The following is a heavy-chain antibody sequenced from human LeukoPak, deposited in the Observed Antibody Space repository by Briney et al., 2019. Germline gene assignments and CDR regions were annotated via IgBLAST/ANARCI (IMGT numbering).Heavy chain of an antibody. J-gene: IGHJ4*02. CDR1: GFTFSSYG. CDR2: ISYDGSNK. D-gene: IGHD1-1*01. CDR3: AKLRRYNWNYFTRSDYFDS. V-gene: IGHV3-30*18. Sequence: PGRSLRLSCAASGFTFSSYGMHWVRQAPGKGLEWVAVISYDGSNKYYADSVKGRFTISRDNSKNTLYLQMNSLRAEDTAVYYCAKLRRYNWNYFTRSDYFDSWGQGTLVAVSS.